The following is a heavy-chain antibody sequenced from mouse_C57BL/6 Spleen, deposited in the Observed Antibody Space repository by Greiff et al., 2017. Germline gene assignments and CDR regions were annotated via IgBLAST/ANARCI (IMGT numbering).Heavy chain of an antibody. V-gene: IGHV5-4*01. J-gene: IGHJ2*01. CDR3: AREGTYYSNSYFDD. CDR1: GFTFSSYA. CDR2: ISDGGSYT. D-gene: IGHD2-5*01. Sequence: EVHLVESGGGLVKPGGSLKLSCAASGFTFSSYAMSWVRQTPEKRLEWVATISDGGSYTYYPDNVKGRFTISRDNAKNNLYLQMSHLKSEDTAMYYCAREGTYYSNSYFDDWGQGTTLTVSS.